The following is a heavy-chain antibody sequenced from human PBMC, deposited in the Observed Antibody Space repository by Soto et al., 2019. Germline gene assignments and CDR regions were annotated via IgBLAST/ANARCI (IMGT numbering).Heavy chain of an antibody. Sequence: QVQLVQSGAEVKKPGSSVKVSCKASGGTFSSYAISWVRQAPGQGLEWMGGIIPIFGTANYAQKFQGRVTITADESPSTAYMELSSLRSEDTAVYYCARKHCSGGSCYRAYYYYGMDVWGQGTTVTVSS. J-gene: IGHJ6*02. CDR1: GGTFSSYA. D-gene: IGHD2-15*01. CDR2: IIPIFGTA. CDR3: ARKHCSGGSCYRAYYYYGMDV. V-gene: IGHV1-69*01.